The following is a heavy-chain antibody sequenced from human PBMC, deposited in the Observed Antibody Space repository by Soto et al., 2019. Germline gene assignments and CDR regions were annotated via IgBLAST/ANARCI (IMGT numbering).Heavy chain of an antibody. CDR3: ARDALRVGMDY. J-gene: IGHJ4*01. CDR1: GGSISSYY. V-gene: IGHV4-59*01. CDR2: IYYSGST. Sequence: PSETLSLTCTVSGGSISSYYWSWIRQPPGKGLEWIGYIYYSGSTNYNPSLKSRVTISVDTSKNQFSLKLSSVTAADTAVYYCARDALRVGMDYWGQGTTVTVYS.